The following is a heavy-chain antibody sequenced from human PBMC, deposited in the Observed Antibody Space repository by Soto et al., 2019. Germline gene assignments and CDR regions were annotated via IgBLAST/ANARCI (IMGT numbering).Heavy chain of an antibody. CDR3: ARQNYYGSGNWFDP. CDR2: IYYSGST. V-gene: IGHV4-39*01. D-gene: IGHD3-10*01. J-gene: IGHJ5*02. CDR1: GGSISSSSYY. Sequence: QLQLQESGPGLVKPSETLSLTCTVSGGSISSSSYYWGWIRQPPGKGLEWIGSIYYSGSTYYNPSLKSRVTISVDTSKNQFSLKLSSVTAADTAVYYCARQNYYGSGNWFDPWGQGTLVTVSS.